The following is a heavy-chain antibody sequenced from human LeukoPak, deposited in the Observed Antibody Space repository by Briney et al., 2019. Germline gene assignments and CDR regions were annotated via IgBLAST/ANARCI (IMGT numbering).Heavy chain of an antibody. CDR3: AKDCSSTSCSYGGYAFDI. Sequence: GGSLRLSCAASGFTFSSYAMSWVRQAPGKGLEWVSAISGSGGSTYYADSVKGRFTISRDNSKNTLYLQMNSLRAEDTAVYYCAKDCSSTSCSYGGYAFDIWGQGTMVTVSS. V-gene: IGHV3-23*01. D-gene: IGHD2-2*01. J-gene: IGHJ3*02. CDR2: ISGSGGST. CDR1: GFTFSSYA.